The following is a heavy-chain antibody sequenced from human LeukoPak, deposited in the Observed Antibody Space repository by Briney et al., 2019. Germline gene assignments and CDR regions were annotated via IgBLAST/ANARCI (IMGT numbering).Heavy chain of an antibody. CDR1: GGSISSSYY. CDR3: ARVLTLITYCGGDCPAHDAFDI. CDR2: IYYSGST. J-gene: IGHJ3*02. Sequence: SETLSLTCTVSGGSISSSYYWGWIRQPPGKGLEWIGSIYYSGSTYYNPSLKSRVTISVDTSKNQFSLKLSSVTAADTAVYYCARVLTLITYCGGDCPAHDAFDIWGQGTMVTVSS. V-gene: IGHV4-39*07. D-gene: IGHD2-21*02.